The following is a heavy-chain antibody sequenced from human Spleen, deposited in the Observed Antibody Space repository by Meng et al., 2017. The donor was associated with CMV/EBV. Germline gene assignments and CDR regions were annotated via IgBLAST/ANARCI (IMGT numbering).Heavy chain of an antibody. CDR3: AREQQWLDY. Sequence: GGSLRLSCAVSGFTFRSYWMSWFRQAPGKGLEWVANIKQDVSERYYVGSVKGRFTISRDNAKNTLYLQMNSLRAEDTAVYYCAREQQWLDYWGQGTLVTVSS. J-gene: IGHJ4*02. V-gene: IGHV3-7*01. D-gene: IGHD6-19*01. CDR1: GFTFRSYW. CDR2: IKQDVSER.